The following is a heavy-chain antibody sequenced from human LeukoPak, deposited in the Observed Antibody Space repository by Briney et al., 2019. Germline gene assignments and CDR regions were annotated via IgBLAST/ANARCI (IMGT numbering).Heavy chain of an antibody. Sequence: PGGSLRLSCAASGFTVSSNYMSWVRQAPGKGLEWVSVIYSGGSTYYADSVKGRFTISRDNSKNTLYLQMNSLRAEDTAVYYCAREGIAVAGTSMDYWGQGTLSPSPQ. CDR3: AREGIAVAGTSMDY. D-gene: IGHD6-19*01. V-gene: IGHV3-53*01. J-gene: IGHJ4*02. CDR1: GFTVSSNY. CDR2: IYSGGST.